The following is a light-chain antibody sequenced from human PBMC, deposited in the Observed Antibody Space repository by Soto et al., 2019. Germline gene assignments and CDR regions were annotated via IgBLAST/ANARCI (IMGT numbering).Light chain of an antibody. CDR2: AVS. CDR3: TSYTSYSSSL. CDR1: SSDVGLYDY. V-gene: IGLV2-14*01. Sequence: QSALTQPASVSGSPGQSITISCTGTSSDVGLYDYVSWYQQHPGKAPQLMIYAVSNRPSGVSNRFSASKSGNTASLFISGLQAEDEASYYCTSYTSYSSSLFGYGTEFAVL. J-gene: IGLJ1*01.